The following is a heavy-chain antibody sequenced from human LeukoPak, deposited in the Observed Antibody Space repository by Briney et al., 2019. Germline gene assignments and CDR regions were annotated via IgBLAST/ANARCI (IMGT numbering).Heavy chain of an antibody. CDR3: ARNVEVLGEFNAFDI. V-gene: IGHV4-30-4*01. CDR2: IYYSGST. Sequence: SETLSLTCTVSGGSISSGDYYWSWIRQPPGKGLEWIGYIYYSGSTYYNPSLKSRVTISVDTSKNQFSLKLSSVTAADTAVYYCARNVEVLGEFNAFDIWGQGTVVTVSS. D-gene: IGHD3-10*01. J-gene: IGHJ3*02. CDR1: GGSISSGDYY.